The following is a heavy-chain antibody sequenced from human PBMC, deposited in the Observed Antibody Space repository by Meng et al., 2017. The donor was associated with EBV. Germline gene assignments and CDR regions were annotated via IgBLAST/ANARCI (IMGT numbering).Heavy chain of an antibody. J-gene: IGHJ4*02. D-gene: IGHD3-10*01. CDR3: ASESGRGYTPDY. CDR2: FLPRLGAP. Sequence: VQWVKTAADGNKPGSSVKVSCKTSGGPFRYYAISWVRQAPGQGLEWLGGFLPRLGAPNYAQKFHGRVKITADESTSTHYMDLSSLRSEDTAIYYCASESGRGYTPDYWGQGTLVTVSS. CDR1: GGPFRYYA. V-gene: IGHV1-69*01.